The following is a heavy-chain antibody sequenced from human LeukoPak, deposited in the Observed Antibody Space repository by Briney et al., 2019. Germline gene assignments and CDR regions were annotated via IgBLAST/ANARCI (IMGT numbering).Heavy chain of an antibody. V-gene: IGHV3-74*01. J-gene: IGHJ5*01. CDR3: SRKTWFDS. CDR1: GFTFSHYW. Sequence: PGGSLRLSCAASGFTFSHYWMHWVRQAPGKGLVWASDITGDGSGTNYADSVKGRFTISRDNAKNTLYLQMNSLRADDTAVYYCSRKTWFDSWGQGTLVTVSS. CDR2: ITGDGSGT.